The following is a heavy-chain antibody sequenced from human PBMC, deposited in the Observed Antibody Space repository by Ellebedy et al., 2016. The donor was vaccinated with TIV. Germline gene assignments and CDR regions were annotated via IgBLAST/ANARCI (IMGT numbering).Heavy chain of an antibody. D-gene: IGHD3-9*01. J-gene: IGHJ3*02. Sequence: PGGSLRLSCRGSGFTFNNYWISWVRQALGKGLEWVANIKYDGSEKYFVDSVKGRFSISRDNVKSSLSLEMDNLRADDTAVYYCARATGPASFDIWGQGTLVTVSS. CDR2: IKYDGSEK. CDR1: GFTFNNYW. V-gene: IGHV3-7*03. CDR3: ARATGPASFDI.